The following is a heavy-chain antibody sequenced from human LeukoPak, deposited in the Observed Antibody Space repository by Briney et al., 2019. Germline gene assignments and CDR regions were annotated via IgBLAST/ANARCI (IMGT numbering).Heavy chain of an antibody. CDR2: ISSSSSYI. CDR1: GFTFSSCA. D-gene: IGHD7-27*01. J-gene: IGHJ4*02. Sequence: GGSLRLSCAASGFTFSSCAMSWVRQAPGKGLEWVSSISSSSSYIYYADSVKGRFTISRDNAKNSLYLQMNSLRAEDTAVYYCARAGSISKFDYWGQGTLVTVSS. V-gene: IGHV3-21*01. CDR3: ARAGSISKFDY.